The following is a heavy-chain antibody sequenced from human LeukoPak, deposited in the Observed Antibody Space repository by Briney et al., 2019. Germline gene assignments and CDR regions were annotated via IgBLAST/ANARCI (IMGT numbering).Heavy chain of an antibody. CDR3: ARVCSGGSCYSY. CDR1: GGSFSGYY. V-gene: IGHV4-34*01. J-gene: IGHJ4*02. CDR2: INHRGST. D-gene: IGHD2-15*01. Sequence: AETLSLTCAVYGGSFSGYYWSWVRQPPGKGLEWIGEINHRGSTNYNPSLKSRVTISVDTSKNRFSLKLSSVTAADTAVYYCARVCSGGSCYSYWGQGTLVTVSS.